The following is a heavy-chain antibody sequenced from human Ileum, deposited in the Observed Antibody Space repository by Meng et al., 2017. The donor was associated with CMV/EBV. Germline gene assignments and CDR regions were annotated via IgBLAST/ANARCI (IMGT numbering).Heavy chain of an antibody. D-gene: IGHD6-19*01. CDR3: AKDIIRWDGGWTDPFDY. Sequence: GESLKISCAASGFTFDDYTMHWVRQAPGKGLEWVSLITWDGSGIYHADSVKGRFTVSRDNSKNCLYLQMNSLRNDDTALYYCAKDIIRWDGGWTDPFDYWGQGTLVTVSS. V-gene: IGHV3-43*01. CDR2: ITWDGSGI. J-gene: IGHJ4*02. CDR1: GFTFDDYT.